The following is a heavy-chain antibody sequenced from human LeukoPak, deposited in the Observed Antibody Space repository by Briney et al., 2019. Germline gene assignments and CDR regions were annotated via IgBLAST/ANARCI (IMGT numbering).Heavy chain of an antibody. J-gene: IGHJ4*02. CDR3: ARGTYCGGDCYSLGGNYYFDY. D-gene: IGHD2-21*02. CDR1: GYTFTNYH. Sequence: ASVKVSCKASGYTFTNYHMHWVRQAPGQGLEWMRIINPSGGSTSNAQKFQGRVTMTRATSTSTVYMELSSLRSEDTAVYYCARGTYCGGDCYSLGGNYYFDYWGQGTLVTVSS. V-gene: IGHV1-46*01. CDR2: INPSGGST.